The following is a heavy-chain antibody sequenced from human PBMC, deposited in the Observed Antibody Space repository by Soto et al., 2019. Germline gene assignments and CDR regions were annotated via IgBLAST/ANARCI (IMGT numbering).Heavy chain of an antibody. CDR1: GFTFSSYA. J-gene: IGHJ5*02. V-gene: IGHV3-23*01. CDR2: ISGSGGST. Sequence: EVQLLESGGGLVQPGGSLRLSCAASGFTFSSYAMSWVRQAPGKGLEWVSAISGSGGSTYYADSVKGRFTISRDNSKNTLYLQMNGLRAEDTALYYCAKYSENGEHGDWFDPWGPGTLVTVSS. D-gene: IGHD4-17*01. CDR3: AKYSENGEHGDWFDP.